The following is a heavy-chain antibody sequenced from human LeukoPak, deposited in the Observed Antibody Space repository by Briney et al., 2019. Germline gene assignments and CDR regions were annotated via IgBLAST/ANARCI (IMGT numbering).Heavy chain of an antibody. CDR3: ASTSWY. V-gene: IGHV4-38-2*02. CDR1: GYSISSGYY. Sequence: SETLSLTCTVSGYSISSGYYWGWIRQPPGKGLEWIGSIYHSGSTYYNPSLKSRVTISVDTSKNQFSLKLSSVTAADTAVYYCASTSWYWGQGTLVTVSS. J-gene: IGHJ4*02. D-gene: IGHD2-2*01. CDR2: IYHSGST.